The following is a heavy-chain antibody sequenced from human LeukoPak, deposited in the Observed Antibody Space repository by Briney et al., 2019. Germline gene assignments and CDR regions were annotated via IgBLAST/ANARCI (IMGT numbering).Heavy chain of an antibody. V-gene: IGHV4-59*08. CDR2: MHHSGST. CDR1: GGSNRSYY. CDR3: ARHAAVEGSSVWSLLWWIDP. D-gene: IGHD6-19*01. J-gene: IGHJ5*02. Sequence: SETLSLTCTASGGSNRSYYWSWLRQPPGKGLEWIGYMHHSGSTKHNPYLKSRVTISVDTSKSQFSLKLSSVTAADTAVYYCARHAAVEGSSVWSLLWWIDPCGQGTLVTVSS.